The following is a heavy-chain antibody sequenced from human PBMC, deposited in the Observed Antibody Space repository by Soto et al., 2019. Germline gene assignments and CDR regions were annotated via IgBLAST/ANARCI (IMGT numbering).Heavy chain of an antibody. CDR1: GFTVSNNY. CDR3: TKYTHTSRYVYFGMDV. J-gene: IGHJ6*02. V-gene: IGHV3-49*04. Sequence: GGSLRLSCAVSGFTVSNNYMSWVRQAPGKGLEGVGVIRNKAYGATTDYAASVKGRFSISRDDSKGIAYLQMNSLKSEDTGVYYCTKYTHTSRYVYFGMDVWGHGTTVTVSS. D-gene: IGHD6-13*01. CDR2: IRNKAYGATT.